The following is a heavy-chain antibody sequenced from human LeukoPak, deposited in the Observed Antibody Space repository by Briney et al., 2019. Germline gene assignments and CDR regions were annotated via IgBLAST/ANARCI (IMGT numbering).Heavy chain of an antibody. D-gene: IGHD3-22*01. Sequence: GGSLRLSCAASGFTFSSYSMNWVRQAPGKGLEWVSSISSSSSYIYYADSVKGRFTISRDNAKNSLYLQMNSLRAEDTAVYYCARGHITMIVVVMAGYFDYWGQGTLVTVSS. J-gene: IGHJ4*02. CDR2: ISSSSSYI. CDR3: ARGHITMIVVVMAGYFDY. V-gene: IGHV3-21*01. CDR1: GFTFSSYS.